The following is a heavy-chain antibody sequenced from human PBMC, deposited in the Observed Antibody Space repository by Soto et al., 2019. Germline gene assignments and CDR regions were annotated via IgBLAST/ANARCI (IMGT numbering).Heavy chain of an antibody. CDR2: ISAYNGNT. J-gene: IGHJ3*02. D-gene: IGHD6-19*01. V-gene: IGHV1-18*01. Sequence: QVQLVQSGAEVKKPGASVKVSCKASGYTFTSYGISWVRQAPGQGLEWMGWISAYNGNTNYAQKLQGRVTMTTDTSPSTAYMELRSLRSDDTAVYYCARDRTGYSSGWYSGHDAFDIWGQGTMVTVSS. CDR1: GYTFTSYG. CDR3: ARDRTGYSSGWYSGHDAFDI.